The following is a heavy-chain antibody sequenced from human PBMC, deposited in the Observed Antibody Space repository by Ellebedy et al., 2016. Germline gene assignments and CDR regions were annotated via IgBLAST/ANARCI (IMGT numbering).Heavy chain of an antibody. D-gene: IGHD3-22*01. Sequence: SETLSLTCAVSGGSISSGGYSWSWIRQPPGKGLEWIGYIYHSGGTYYNPSLKSRVTISVDRSKKQFSLKLSSVTAADTAVYYCARGDDSSGYYSFVYWGQGTLVTVSS. J-gene: IGHJ4*02. CDR2: IYHSGGT. V-gene: IGHV4-30-2*01. CDR1: GGSISSGGYS. CDR3: ARGDDSSGYYSFVY.